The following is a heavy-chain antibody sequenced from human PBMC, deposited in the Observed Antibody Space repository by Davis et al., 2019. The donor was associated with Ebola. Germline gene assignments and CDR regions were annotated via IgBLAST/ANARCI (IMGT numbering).Heavy chain of an antibody. D-gene: IGHD3-9*01. CDR3: ASSPGLTYYDILTGYYGGVGWFDP. CDR1: GFTFSEYY. J-gene: IGHJ5*02. Sequence: GGSLRLSCAASGFTFSEYYMSWIRQAPGKGLEWVSYISSSGSTIYYADSVKGRFTISRDNAKNSLYLQMNSLRAEDTAVYYCASSPGLTYYDILTGYYGGVGWFDPWGQGTLVTVSS. V-gene: IGHV3-11*01. CDR2: ISSSGSTI.